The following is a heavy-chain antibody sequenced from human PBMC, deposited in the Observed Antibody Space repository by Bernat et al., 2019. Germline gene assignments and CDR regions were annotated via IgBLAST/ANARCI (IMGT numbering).Heavy chain of an antibody. CDR1: GFTFSSYG. CDR2: LSYDGSNK. CDR3: AKDLMEEYCTNGVCYYYYGMDV. J-gene: IGHJ6*02. V-gene: IGHV3-30*18. Sequence: QVQLVESGGGVVQPGRSLRLSCAASGFTFSSYGMHWFRRAPGRGLEGVAVLSYDGSNKYYADSVKGRFTISRDNSKNTLYLQMNSLRAEDTAVYYCAKDLMEEYCTNGVCYYYYGMDVWGQGTTVTVSS. D-gene: IGHD2-8*01.